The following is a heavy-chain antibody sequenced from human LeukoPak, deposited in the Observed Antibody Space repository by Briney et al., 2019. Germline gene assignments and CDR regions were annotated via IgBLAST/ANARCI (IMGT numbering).Heavy chain of an antibody. Sequence: GGSLRLSCAASGFTFSIYAMSCVRQAPGKGLEWVSAISGSGGSTYYADSVKGRFTISRDNSKNTLYLQMNSLRAEDTAVYYCARESRIRSLVPSYWGQGTLVTVSS. CDR1: GFTFSIYA. CDR3: ARESRIRSLVPSY. J-gene: IGHJ4*02. D-gene: IGHD6-13*01. CDR2: ISGSGGST. V-gene: IGHV3-23*01.